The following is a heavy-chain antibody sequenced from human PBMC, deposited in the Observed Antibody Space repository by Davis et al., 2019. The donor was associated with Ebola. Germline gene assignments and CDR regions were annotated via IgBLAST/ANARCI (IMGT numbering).Heavy chain of an antibody. CDR1: GFSLSTSGLC. CDR3: ARIPHGGGEDY. Sequence: SGPTLANPTPTLTLTCTFSGFSLSTSGLCLSWIRQLTAKALAGHALIDWDDDKYYSTSLKTRLTISKDTSKTQVVLTMNNMDPVDTATYYCARIPHGGGEDYWGQGTLVTVSS. D-gene: IGHD3-16*01. CDR2: IDWDDDK. V-gene: IGHV2-70*01. J-gene: IGHJ4*02.